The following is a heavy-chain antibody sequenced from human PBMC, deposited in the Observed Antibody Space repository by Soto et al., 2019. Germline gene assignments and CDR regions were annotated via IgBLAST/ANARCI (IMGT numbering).Heavy chain of an antibody. CDR2: VYYTGST. J-gene: IGHJ4*02. CDR1: GDSISTFY. CDR3: ARGRTVRNYADDSSDYFYFFDY. Sequence: XETLSLTCTVSGDSISTFYWGWIRQSPGKELEWSGYVYYTGSTNYNPSLKSRVTISVDRSKNQFSLKLTSANAADTAVYYCARGRTVRNYADDSSDYFYFFDYWGQGTQVTVS. D-gene: IGHD3-22*01. V-gene: IGHV4-59*01.